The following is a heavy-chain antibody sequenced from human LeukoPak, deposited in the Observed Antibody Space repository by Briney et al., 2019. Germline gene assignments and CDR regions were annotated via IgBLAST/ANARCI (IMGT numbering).Heavy chain of an antibody. CDR1: GFTFSTYG. D-gene: IGHD3-22*01. J-gene: IGHJ4*02. CDR2: IRYDGNNK. Sequence: GGSLRLSCAASGFTFSTYGMHWVRQAPGKGLEWAAVIRYDGNNKFYVDSVRGRFTISRDNSKNTLYLQMNSLRAEDTAVYYCARAYYSDITDYPYIGYWGQGVLVTVSS. V-gene: IGHV3-33*08. CDR3: ARAYYSDITDYPYIGY.